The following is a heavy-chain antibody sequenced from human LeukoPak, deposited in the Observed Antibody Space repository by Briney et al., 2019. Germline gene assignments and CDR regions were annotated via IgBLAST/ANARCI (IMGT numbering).Heavy chain of an antibody. Sequence: KPSETLSLTCTVSGGSISSYYWSWIRQPAGKGLEWIGRIYTSGSTNYNPSLKSRVTMSVDTSKNQFSLKLSSVTAADTAVYYCARLIAAAGANYFDYWGQGTLVTVSS. CDR3: ARLIAAAGANYFDY. D-gene: IGHD6-13*01. V-gene: IGHV4-4*07. J-gene: IGHJ4*02. CDR2: IYTSGST. CDR1: GGSISSYY.